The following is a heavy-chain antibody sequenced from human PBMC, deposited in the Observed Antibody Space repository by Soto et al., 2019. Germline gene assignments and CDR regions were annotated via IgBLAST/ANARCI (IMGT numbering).Heavy chain of an antibody. V-gene: IGHV2-5*02. CDR2: IYWDDDK. Sequence: QITLKESGPTLVKPTQTLTLTCAFSGFSLTTLGVGVGWIRQPPGKALEWLALIYWDDDKRYSPSLKTSLSTTKDTSKNQVVLMMTNLDPVDTGTYYCAHRRAFIGVVYGMDVWGQGTTVTVSS. D-gene: IGHD3-3*01. J-gene: IGHJ6*02. CDR1: GFSLTTLGVG. CDR3: AHRRAFIGVVYGMDV.